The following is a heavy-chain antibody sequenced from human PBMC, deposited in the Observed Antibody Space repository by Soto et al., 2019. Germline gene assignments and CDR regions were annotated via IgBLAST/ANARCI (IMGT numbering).Heavy chain of an antibody. J-gene: IGHJ4*02. Sequence: QVQLVQSGAEVKKPGSSVKVSCKASGGTFSSYTISWVRQAPGQGLEWMGRIIPILGIANYAQKFQGRVTIPXTKXTXTAYMELSSLRSADTAVYYCAGSYYYDSSGYSPFDYWGQGTLVTVSS. CDR1: GGTFSSYT. V-gene: IGHV1-69*02. D-gene: IGHD3-22*01. CDR2: IIPILGIA. CDR3: AGSYYYDSSGYSPFDY.